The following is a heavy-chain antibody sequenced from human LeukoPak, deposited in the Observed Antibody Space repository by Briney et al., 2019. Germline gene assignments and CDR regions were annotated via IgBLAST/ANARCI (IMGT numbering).Heavy chain of an antibody. J-gene: IGHJ6*03. CDR2: ISSNGGST. D-gene: IGHD5-24*01. V-gene: IGHV3-64*01. CDR1: GFTFSSYA. Sequence: GGSLRLSCAASGFTFSSYAMHWVRQAPGKGLEYVSAISSNGGSTYYANSVKGRFTISRDNSKNTLYLQMGSLRAEDMAVYHCARGDDPLGYYYYMDVWGKGTTVTVSS. CDR3: ARGDDPLGYYYYMDV.